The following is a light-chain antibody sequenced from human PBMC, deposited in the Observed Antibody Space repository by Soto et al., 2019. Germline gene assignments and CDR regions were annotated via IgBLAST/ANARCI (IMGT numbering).Light chain of an antibody. CDR2: DAS. J-gene: IGKJ4*01. Sequence: EIVLTQSPATLSLSPGERATLSCRASQSVSSFLAWYQQKPSQAPRLLIYDASNRATGTPARFSGSGSGTDFTLTISSLEPEDFAVYYCQQRSNGLTFGGGTKVDIK. V-gene: IGKV3-11*01. CDR3: QQRSNGLT. CDR1: QSVSSF.